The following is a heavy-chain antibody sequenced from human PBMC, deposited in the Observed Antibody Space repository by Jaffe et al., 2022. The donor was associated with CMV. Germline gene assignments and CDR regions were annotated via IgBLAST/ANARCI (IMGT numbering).Heavy chain of an antibody. V-gene: IGHV3-9*01. CDR3: AKDTSIVVVTAMPDY. J-gene: IGHJ4*02. D-gene: IGHD2-21*02. CDR2: ISWNSGSI. Sequence: EVQLVESGGGLVQPGRSLRLSCAASGFTFDDYAMHWVRQAPGKGLEWVSGISWNSGSIGYADSVKGRFTISRDNAKNSLYLQMNSLRAEDTALYYCAKDTSIVVVTAMPDYWGQGTLVTVSS. CDR1: GFTFDDYA.